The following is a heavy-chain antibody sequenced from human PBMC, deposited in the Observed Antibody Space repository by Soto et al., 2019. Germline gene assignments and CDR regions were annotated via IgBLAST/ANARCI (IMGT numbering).Heavy chain of an antibody. V-gene: IGHV3-23*01. CDR1: GFIFSAYA. CDR2: ISGSGGST. CDR3: AKGPSAYGGDFDY. D-gene: IGHD3-10*01. Sequence: EVQVLESGGGLVQPGGSLRLSCAASGFIFSAYAMSWVHQAPGKGLEWVSAISGSGGSTNYADSVKGRFTISRDSSKNTLYLQMNSLRAEDTAVYYCAKGPSAYGGDFDYWGQGTLVIVSS. J-gene: IGHJ4*02.